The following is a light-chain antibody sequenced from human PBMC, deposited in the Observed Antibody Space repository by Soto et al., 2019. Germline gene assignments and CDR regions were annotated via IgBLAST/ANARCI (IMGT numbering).Light chain of an antibody. J-gene: IGKJ4*01. CDR3: HHYASSPLT. CDR2: DAT. CDR1: QSVGSNF. Sequence: EIVLTQSPGTLSVSPGERAALSCRASQSVGSNFSGWYQQQPRPSPRLIIYDATNRATGIPGLFSGTASGTDFTLIISMLEPEVFAVYYRHHYASSPLTFGGGTKVEIK. V-gene: IGKV3-20*01.